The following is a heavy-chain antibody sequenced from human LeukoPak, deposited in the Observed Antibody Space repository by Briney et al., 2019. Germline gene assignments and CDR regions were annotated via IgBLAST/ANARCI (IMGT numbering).Heavy chain of an antibody. Sequence: ASVKVSCKTSGYTFTGYFVHWVRQAPGQGLAWMGWINPNSGGTNYAQKFQGRVTMTRDTSISTAYMELSRLRSDDTAVYYCARADYSYGFVDYYYGMDVWGQGTTVTVSS. CDR2: INPNSGGT. J-gene: IGHJ6*02. CDR1: GYTFTGYF. CDR3: ARADYSYGFVDYYYGMDV. V-gene: IGHV1-2*02. D-gene: IGHD5-18*01.